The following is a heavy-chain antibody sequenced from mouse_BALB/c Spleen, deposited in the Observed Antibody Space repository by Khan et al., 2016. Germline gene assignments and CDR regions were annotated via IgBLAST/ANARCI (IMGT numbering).Heavy chain of an antibody. CDR3: AGRMAWFAY. Sequence: EVQLQESGPGLVKPSQSLSLTCSVTGYSITSGYYWNWIRQFPGNKLEWMGYISYDGSNNYNPSLKNRISITRDTSKNQFFLKLNSVTTEDTATYDCAGRMAWFAYWGQGTLVTVSA. D-gene: IGHD2-3*01. V-gene: IGHV3-6*02. CDR2: ISYDGSN. CDR1: GYSITSGYY. J-gene: IGHJ3*01.